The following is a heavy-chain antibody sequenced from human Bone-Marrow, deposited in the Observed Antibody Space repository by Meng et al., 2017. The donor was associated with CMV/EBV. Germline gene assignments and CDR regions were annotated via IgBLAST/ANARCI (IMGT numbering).Heavy chain of an antibody. CDR2: MNPNSGNT. V-gene: IGHV1-8*01. CDR3: ARCRFFDYYYGMDV. D-gene: IGHD3-3*01. Sequence: SVKVSCKASGYTFTSYDINWVRQATGQGLEWMGWMNPNSGNTGYAQKFQGRVTMTRNTSISTAYMELSSLRSEDTAVYYCARCRFFDYYYGMDVWGQGTTVTASS. J-gene: IGHJ6*02. CDR1: GYTFTSYD.